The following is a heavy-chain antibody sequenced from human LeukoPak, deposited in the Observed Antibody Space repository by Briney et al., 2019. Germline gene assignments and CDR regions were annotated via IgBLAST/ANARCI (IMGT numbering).Heavy chain of an antibody. CDR2: INPSGGST. CDR3: ARDTGSGSYFIVGPPDY. CDR1: GYTFTSYY. D-gene: IGHD1-26*01. J-gene: IGHJ4*02. Sequence: ASVKVSCKASGYTFTSYYMHWVRQAPGQGLEWMGIINPSGGSTSYAQKFQGRVTMTRDTSTSTVYMELSSLRSEDTAVYYCARDTGSGSYFIVGPPDYWGQGTLVTVSS. V-gene: IGHV1-46*01.